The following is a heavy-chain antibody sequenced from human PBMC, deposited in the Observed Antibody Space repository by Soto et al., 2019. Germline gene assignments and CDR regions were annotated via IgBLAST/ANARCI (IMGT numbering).Heavy chain of an antibody. CDR2: IYYSGST. Sequence: SETLSLTCTVSGGSISSYYWSWIRQPPGKGLEWIGYIYYSGSTNYNPSLKSRVTISVDTSKNQFSLKLSSVTAADTAVYYCAREGYYYDSSGYWHDAFDIWGQRTMVTVSS. V-gene: IGHV4-59*01. CDR1: GGSISSYY. J-gene: IGHJ3*02. D-gene: IGHD3-22*01. CDR3: AREGYYYDSSGYWHDAFDI.